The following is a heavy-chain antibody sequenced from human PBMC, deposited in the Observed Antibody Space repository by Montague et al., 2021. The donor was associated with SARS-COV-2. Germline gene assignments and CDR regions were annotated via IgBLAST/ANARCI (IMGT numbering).Heavy chain of an antibody. CDR3: ARLEHGLWVVVSATGFFDT. J-gene: IGHJ5*02. CDR2: IYPRNSDT. CDR1: GYSFTNYW. Sequence: QSGAEVKTPGESLQISCKVSGYSFTNYWIGWVRQMPGKGLEWMGLIYPRNSDTRYSPSFQGQVTISADKSINTAYLQWSSLKASDTAVYYCARLEHGLWVVVSATGFFDTWGQGTLVTVSS. V-gene: IGHV5-51*03. D-gene: IGHD2-15*01.